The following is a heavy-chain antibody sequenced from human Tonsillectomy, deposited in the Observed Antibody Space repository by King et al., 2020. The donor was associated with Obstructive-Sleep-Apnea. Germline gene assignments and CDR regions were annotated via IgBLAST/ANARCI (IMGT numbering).Heavy chain of an antibody. CDR2: ISYDGSNK. CDR1: GFTFSSYA. D-gene: IGHD1-26*01. CDR3: AREGEVGATPIPFDY. V-gene: IGHV3-30*04. J-gene: IGHJ4*02. Sequence: VQLVESGGGVVQPGRSLRLSCAASGFTFSSYAMHWVRQAPGKGLEWVAVISYDGSNKYYADSVKGRFTISRDNSKNTLYLQMNSLRAEDTAVYYCAREGEVGATPIPFDYWGQGTLVTVSS.